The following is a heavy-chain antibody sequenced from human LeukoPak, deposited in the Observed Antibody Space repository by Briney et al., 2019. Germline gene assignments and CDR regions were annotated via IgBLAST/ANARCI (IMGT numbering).Heavy chain of an antibody. D-gene: IGHD3-10*01. CDR2: VSHSGI. J-gene: IGHJ6*04. Sequence: PSETLCLTCAVSGGSLSGYYWSWIRQSPGKGLEWIGEVSHSGIDYNPSLKRRVTILLDTSKNQLSLNLRSVTAADTAVYYCARFGITYYYAMDVWGNGATVSVSS. V-gene: IGHV4-34*01. CDR1: GGSLSGYY. CDR3: ARFGITYYYAMDV.